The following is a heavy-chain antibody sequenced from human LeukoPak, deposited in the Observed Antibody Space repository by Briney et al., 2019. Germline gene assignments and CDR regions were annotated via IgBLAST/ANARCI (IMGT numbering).Heavy chain of an antibody. J-gene: IGHJ4*02. D-gene: IGHD5-12*01. CDR1: GFTVSSNY. CDR2: IYSGGST. V-gene: IGHV3-66*01. CDR3: ARGRYSGYELGY. Sequence: GGSLRLSCAASGFTVSSNYMSWVRQAPGKGLEWVSVIYSGGSTFYSDSVKGRFTTSRDNSKNTLYLQMNSLRAEDTAVYYCARGRYSGYELGYWGQGTLVTVSS.